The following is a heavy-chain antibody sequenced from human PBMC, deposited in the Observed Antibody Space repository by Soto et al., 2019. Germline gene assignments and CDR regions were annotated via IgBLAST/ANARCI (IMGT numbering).Heavy chain of an antibody. CDR3: TRLVVAGLTYYFDS. V-gene: IGHV2-5*02. Sequence: QITLKESGPTLVKPTPTLTLTCTFYGFSLSTSAVGVGWIRQPPGKALEWLAFIYWDDDKRYSPSLKSSPTITKDTSKIQVVLAMTDMDPVDTATYDCTRLVVAGLTYYFDSWGQGTLVTVSS. J-gene: IGHJ4*02. CDR2: IYWDDDK. D-gene: IGHD6-19*01. CDR1: GFSLSTSAVG.